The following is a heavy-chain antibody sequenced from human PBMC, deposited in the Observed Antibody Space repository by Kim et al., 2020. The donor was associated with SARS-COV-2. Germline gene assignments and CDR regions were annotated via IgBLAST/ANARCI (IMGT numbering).Heavy chain of an antibody. J-gene: IGHJ4*02. CDR1: GGSFSGYY. V-gene: IGHV4-34*01. CDR3: ARAVGDRFEQPKVFFDY. Sequence: SETLSLTCAVYGGSFSGYYWSWIRQPPGKGLEWIGEINHSGSTNYNPSLKSRVTISVDTSKNQFSLKLSSVTAADTAVYYCARAVGDRFEQPKVFFDYWGQGTLVTVSS. D-gene: IGHD1-26*01. CDR2: INHSGST.